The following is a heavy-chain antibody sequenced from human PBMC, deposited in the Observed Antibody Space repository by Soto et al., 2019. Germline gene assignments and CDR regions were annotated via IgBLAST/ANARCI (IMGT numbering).Heavy chain of an antibody. CDR3: ARDWDLSRAYGMDV. D-gene: IGHD1-26*01. V-gene: IGHV3-53*01. CDR1: GFTVSSNY. Sequence: GGSLRLSCAASGFTVSSNYMSWVRQAPGKGLEWVSVIYSGGSTYYADSVKGRFTISRDNSKNTLYLQMNSLRAEDTAVYYCARDWDLSRAYGMDVWGQGTTVTVSS. CDR2: IYSGGST. J-gene: IGHJ6*02.